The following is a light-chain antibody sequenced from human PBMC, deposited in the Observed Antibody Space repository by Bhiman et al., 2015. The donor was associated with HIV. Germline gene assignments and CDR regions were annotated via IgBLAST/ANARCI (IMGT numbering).Light chain of an antibody. V-gene: IGLV2-14*03. CDR2: DVS. Sequence: QSALTQPASVSGSPGQSITISCTGTGSDVGGYNYVSWYQQHPGKAPKLMIYDVSNRPSGVSNRFSGSKSGNTASLTISGLQAEDEADYYCSSLTSSLTYVFGTGTNVTVL. J-gene: IGLJ1*01. CDR3: SSLTSSLTYV. CDR1: GSDVGGYNY.